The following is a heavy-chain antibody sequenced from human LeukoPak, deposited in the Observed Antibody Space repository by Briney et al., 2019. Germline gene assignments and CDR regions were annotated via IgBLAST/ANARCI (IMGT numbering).Heavy chain of an antibody. CDR1: GYTFTGYY. CDR3: AREVAIVVVPAATFQDY. J-gene: IGHJ4*02. D-gene: IGHD2-2*01. CDR2: INPNSGGT. Sequence: SVKVSCKASGYTFTGYYMHWVRQAPGQGLEWMGWINPNSGGTNYAQKFQGRVTMTRDTSISTAYMELSRLRSDDTAVYYCAREVAIVVVPAATFQDYWGQGTLVTVSS. V-gene: IGHV1-2*02.